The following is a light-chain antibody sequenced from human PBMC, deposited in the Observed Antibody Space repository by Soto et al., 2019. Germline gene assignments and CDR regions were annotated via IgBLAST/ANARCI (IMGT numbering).Light chain of an antibody. J-gene: IGKJ1*01. Sequence: DIQMTQSPSTLSASVGDRVTITCRASQSISVWLAWYQQKAGKAPNLLIYKASRLESGVPSRFSGSGSETEFTLTINSLQPEDFATYFCQQSYSAPWTFGQGTKVDI. CDR2: KAS. CDR1: QSISVW. CDR3: QQSYSAPWT. V-gene: IGKV1-5*03.